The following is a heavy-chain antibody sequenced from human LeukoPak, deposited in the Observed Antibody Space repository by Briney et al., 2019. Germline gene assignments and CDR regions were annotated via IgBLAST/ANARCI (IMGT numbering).Heavy chain of an antibody. D-gene: IGHD3-10*01. J-gene: IGHJ4*02. CDR3: ARTPEYYYGSGSYSGYFDF. CDR1: GFTFSSYE. V-gene: IGHV3-48*03. Sequence: GGSLRLSCAASGFTFSSYEMSWVRQAPREGLEWVSYISTSGSTIHYADSVKGRFTISRDNAKSSLYLQMNSLRAEDTAVYYCARTPEYYYGSGSYSGYFDFWGQGTLVTVSS. CDR2: ISTSGSTI.